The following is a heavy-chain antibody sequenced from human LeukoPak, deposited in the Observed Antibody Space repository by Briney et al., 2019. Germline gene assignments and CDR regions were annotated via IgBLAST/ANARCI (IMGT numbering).Heavy chain of an antibody. CDR2: INPGGGST. V-gene: IGHV1-46*03. CDR3: ARHVASGLDY. CDR1: GYTFTTYY. D-gene: IGHD3-10*01. J-gene: IGHJ4*02. Sequence: GSVKVSCKASGYTFTTYYVHWVRQAPGQGLEWMGFINPGGGSTSYAQKFQGRVTMTRVTSTSTIYMELSSLRSEDTAVYYCARHVASGLDYWGQGTLVTVSS.